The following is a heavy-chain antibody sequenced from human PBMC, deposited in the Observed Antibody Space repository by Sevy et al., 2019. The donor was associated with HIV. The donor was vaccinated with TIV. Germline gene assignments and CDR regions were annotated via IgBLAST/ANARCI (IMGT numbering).Heavy chain of an antibody. D-gene: IGHD6-13*01. Sequence: GGSLRLSCAASGFTFSSYSMNWVRQAPGKGLEWVSSISSSSSYIYYADSVKDRFTISRDNAKNSLYLQMNSLRAEDTAVYYCARVGIAAAGTLDVWGQGTTVTVSS. CDR1: GFTFSSYS. V-gene: IGHV3-21*01. CDR3: ARVGIAAAGTLDV. J-gene: IGHJ6*02. CDR2: ISSSSSYI.